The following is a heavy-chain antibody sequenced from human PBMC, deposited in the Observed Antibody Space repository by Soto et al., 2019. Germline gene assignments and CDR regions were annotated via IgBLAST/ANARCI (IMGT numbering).Heavy chain of an antibody. V-gene: IGHV4-59*01. D-gene: IGHD2-15*01. J-gene: IGHJ5*02. CDR3: ARSYCSGGSCYFDWFDP. Sequence: SETLSLTCTVSGGSISSYYWSWIRQPPGKGLEWIGCIYYSGSTNYNPSLKSRVTISVDTSKNQFSLKLSSVTAADTAVYYCARSYCSGGSCYFDWFDPWGQGTLVTVSS. CDR2: IYYSGST. CDR1: GGSISSYY.